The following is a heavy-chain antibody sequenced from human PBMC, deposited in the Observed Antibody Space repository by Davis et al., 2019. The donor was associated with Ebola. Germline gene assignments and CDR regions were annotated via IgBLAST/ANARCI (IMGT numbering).Heavy chain of an antibody. D-gene: IGHD1-1*01. V-gene: IGHV1-18*01. Sequence: ASVKVSCKASGYTFTSYGISWVRQAPGQGREWMGWISAYNGNTNYAQKLQGRVTMTTDTSTSTAYVELRSLRSDDTAVYYCARAQLPTTSDHWGQGTLVTVSS. CDR1: GYTFTSYG. J-gene: IGHJ4*02. CDR3: ARAQLPTTSDH. CDR2: ISAYNGNT.